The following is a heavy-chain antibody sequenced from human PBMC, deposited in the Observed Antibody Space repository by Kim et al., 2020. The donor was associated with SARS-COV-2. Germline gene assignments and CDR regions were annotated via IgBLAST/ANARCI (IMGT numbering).Heavy chain of an antibody. J-gene: IGHJ2*01. CDR2: IDPESGDS. CDR3: VRCSSAQGFFGF. V-gene: IGHV1-2*02. Sequence: ASVKVSCKASGYTFPDYYIHWVRQAPGQGLEWMGWIDPESGDSKFAQKFRGRVTMTRDTATTTVFLEMRRLRSDDTAVYYCVRCSSAQGFFGFWGRGALVVVSS. D-gene: IGHD3-10*01. CDR1: GYTFPDYY.